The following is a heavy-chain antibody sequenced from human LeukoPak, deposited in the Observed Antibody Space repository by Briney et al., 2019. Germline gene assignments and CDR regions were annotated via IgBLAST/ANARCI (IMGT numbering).Heavy chain of an antibody. D-gene: IGHD6-13*01. V-gene: IGHV4-59*01. CDR2: IYYSGST. CDR1: GGSISSYY. CDR3: ARATTAASSSWLY. J-gene: IGHJ4*02. Sequence: SETLSLTCTVSGGSISSYYWSWIRQPPGKGLEWIGYIYYSGSTNYNPSLKSRVTISVDTSKNQFSLKLSSVTVADTAVYYCARATTAASSSWLYWGQGTLVTVSS.